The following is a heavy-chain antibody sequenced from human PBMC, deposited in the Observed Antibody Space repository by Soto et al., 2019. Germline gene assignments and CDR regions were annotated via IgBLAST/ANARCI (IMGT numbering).Heavy chain of an antibody. J-gene: IGHJ5*02. V-gene: IGHV3-23*01. CDR2: ITDTGGDA. CDR1: GITFGSRA. CDR3: TRDASRDSSARGWFDP. Sequence: PGGSLRLSCVASGITFGSRAMSWVRQAPGEGLEWVSTITDTGGDAKYADSVRGRFTISRDNAKNSLHLQMNSLRAEDTAVYYCTRDASRDSSARGWFDPWGPGTLVTVSS. D-gene: IGHD6-13*01.